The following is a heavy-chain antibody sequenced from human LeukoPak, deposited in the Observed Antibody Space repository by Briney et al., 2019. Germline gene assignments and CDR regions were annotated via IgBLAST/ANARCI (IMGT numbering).Heavy chain of an antibody. D-gene: IGHD2-21*02. CDR1: VYTFTNYA. CDR2: ISVYNDNT. V-gene: IGHV1-18*01. CDR3: ARGQKMVTAIRPLYYMDV. J-gene: IGHJ6*03. Sequence: ASVTVSFMSSVYTFTNYAINWVRQAPGQGLEWMGWISVYNDNTKSAQKIQDRVTMTTDTSTNTAYMELRSLRSDDTAMYYCARGQKMVTAIRPLYYMDVWGKGTTVTVSS.